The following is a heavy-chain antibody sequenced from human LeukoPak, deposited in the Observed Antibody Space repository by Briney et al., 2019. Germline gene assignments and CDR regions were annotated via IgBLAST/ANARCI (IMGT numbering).Heavy chain of an antibody. V-gene: IGHV4-34*01. Sequence: SETLSLTCAVYGGSFSGYYWSWIRQPPGKGLEWIGEINHSGSTNYNPSLKSRVTISVDTSKNQFSLRLSSVTAADTAVYYCARVGYDSSGYYPTLFDYWGQGTLVTVSS. D-gene: IGHD3-22*01. CDR2: INHSGST. CDR3: ARVGYDSSGYYPTLFDY. J-gene: IGHJ4*02. CDR1: GGSFSGYY.